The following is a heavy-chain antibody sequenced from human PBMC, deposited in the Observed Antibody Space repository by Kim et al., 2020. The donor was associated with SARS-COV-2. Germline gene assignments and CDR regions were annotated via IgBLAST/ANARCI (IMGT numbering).Heavy chain of an antibody. D-gene: IGHD3-10*01. CDR1: GFTFSTYS. Sequence: GGSLRLSCAASGFTFSTYSMNWVRQAPGRGLEWVSYITSSSNNIYYADSVKGRFTISRDNAKNSLYLQMNSLRAEDTAVYYCATRQRTLLDYWGQGTLVTVSS. CDR2: ITSSSNNI. CDR3: ATRQRTLLDY. V-gene: IGHV3-48*04. J-gene: IGHJ4*02.